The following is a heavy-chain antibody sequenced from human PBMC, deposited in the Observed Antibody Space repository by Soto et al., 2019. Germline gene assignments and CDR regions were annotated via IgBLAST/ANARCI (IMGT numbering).Heavy chain of an antibody. CDR1: GYTFTGYY. CDR3: ARVRPGDRRADEI. Sequence: ASVKVSCKASGYTFTGYYMHWVRQAPGPGLEWMRWINPNSGGTNYAQKFQGWVTMTRDTSISTAYMELSRLRFDDTAVYYCARVRPGDRRADEIWDQGTMVTVSS. D-gene: IGHD7-27*01. CDR2: INPNSGGT. V-gene: IGHV1-2*04. J-gene: IGHJ3*02.